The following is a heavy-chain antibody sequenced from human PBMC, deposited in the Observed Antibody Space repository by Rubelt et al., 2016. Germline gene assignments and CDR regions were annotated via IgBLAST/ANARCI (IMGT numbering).Heavy chain of an antibody. CDR3: ARDLGYLKDY. J-gene: IGHJ4*02. D-gene: IGHD2-15*01. V-gene: IGHV3-30*02. CDR2: VRFDGTRT. Sequence: QAPGKGLEWVAVVRFDGTRTYYADSVRGRFTMSRDNSRSTLYLQMNSLRAEDTAVYYCARDLGYLKDYWGQGTLVTVSS.